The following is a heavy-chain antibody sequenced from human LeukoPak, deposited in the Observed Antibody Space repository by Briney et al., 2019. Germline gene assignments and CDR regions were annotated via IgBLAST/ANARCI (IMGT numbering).Heavy chain of an antibody. CDR2: IYYTGST. CDR3: ARSDYSGSGTYTEFDAFDI. D-gene: IGHD3-10*01. CDR1: GGSISSYY. Sequence: NPSETLSLTCTVSGGSISSYYWSWIRQPPGKGLEWIGYIYYTGSTSYNPSLKSRVTTSMDTSKNQFSLKLSSVTAADSAVYYRARSDYSGSGTYTEFDAFDIWGQGPMVTVSS. J-gene: IGHJ3*02. V-gene: IGHV4-59*01.